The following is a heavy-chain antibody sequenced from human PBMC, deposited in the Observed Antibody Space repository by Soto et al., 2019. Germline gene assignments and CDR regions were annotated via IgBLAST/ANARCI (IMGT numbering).Heavy chain of an antibody. CDR2: IIPIFGTA. Sequence: ASVKVSCKASGGTFSSYAISWVRQAPGQGLEWMGGIIPIFGTANYAQKFQGRVTITADKSTSTAYMELSSLRSEDTAVYYCARGGSDYSNYQSGMDVWGQGXTVTVSS. CDR1: GGTFSSYA. CDR3: ARGGSDYSNYQSGMDV. V-gene: IGHV1-69*06. J-gene: IGHJ6*02. D-gene: IGHD4-4*01.